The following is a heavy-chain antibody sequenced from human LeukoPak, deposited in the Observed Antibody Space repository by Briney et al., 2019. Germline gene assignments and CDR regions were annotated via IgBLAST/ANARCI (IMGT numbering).Heavy chain of an antibody. V-gene: IGHV3-11*01. D-gene: IGHD6-13*01. CDR2: ISSSGSTI. CDR3: ARDTSERTAAGTWDY. Sequence: GGSLRLPCAASGFTFSDYYMSWIRQAPGKGLEWVSYISSSGSTIYYADSVKGRFTISRDNAKNSLYLQMNSLRAEDTAVYYCARDTSERTAAGTWDYWGQGTLVTVSS. CDR1: GFTFSDYY. J-gene: IGHJ4*02.